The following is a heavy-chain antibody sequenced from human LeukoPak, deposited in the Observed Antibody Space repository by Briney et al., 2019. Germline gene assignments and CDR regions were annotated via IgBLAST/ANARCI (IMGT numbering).Heavy chain of an antibody. CDR3: AKTQYYDILTGIDY. CDR2: ISSSGSTI. V-gene: IGHV3-11*01. D-gene: IGHD3-9*01. J-gene: IGHJ4*02. Sequence: PGGSLRLSCAASGFTFSDYYMSWIRQAPGKGLEWVSYISSSGSTIYYADSVKGRFTISRDNAKNSLYLQMNSLRAEDTAVYYCAKTQYYDILTGIDYWGQGTLVTVSS. CDR1: GFTFSDYY.